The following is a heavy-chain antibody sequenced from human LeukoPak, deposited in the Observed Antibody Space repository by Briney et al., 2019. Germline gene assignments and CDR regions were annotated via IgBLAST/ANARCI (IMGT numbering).Heavy chain of an antibody. J-gene: IGHJ4*02. CDR3: ARVDGIAAAGALGY. V-gene: IGHV4-4*02. CDR2: IYHSGST. Sequence: SGTLSLTCAVSGGSISSSNWWSWVRQPPGKGLEWIGEIYHSGSTNYNPSLKSRVTISVDKSKNQFSLKLSSVTAADTAVYYCARVDGIAAAGALGYWGQGTLVTASS. CDR1: GGSISSSNW. D-gene: IGHD6-13*01.